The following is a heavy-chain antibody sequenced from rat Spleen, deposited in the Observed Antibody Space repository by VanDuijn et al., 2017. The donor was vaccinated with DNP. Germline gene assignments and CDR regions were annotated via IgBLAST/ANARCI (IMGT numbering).Heavy chain of an antibody. J-gene: IGHJ2*01. V-gene: IGHV5-20*01. CDR3: TTPRITIAAPS. Sequence: EVQLVESGGGLVQPGRSLKLSCTASGFTFNNYYMAWVRQAPTKGLEWVAYISYDGGSTYYGDSVKGRFTISRDNAKSTLYLQMDSLRSEDTATYYCTTPRITIAAPSWGQGVMVTVSS. CDR2: ISYDGGST. CDR1: GFTFNNYY. D-gene: IGHD1-2*01.